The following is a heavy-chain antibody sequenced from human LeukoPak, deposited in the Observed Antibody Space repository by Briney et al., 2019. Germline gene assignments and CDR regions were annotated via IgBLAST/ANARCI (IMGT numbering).Heavy chain of an antibody. D-gene: IGHD3-10*01. J-gene: IGHJ6*03. Sequence: SETLSLTCTVSGGSISSYYWSWIRQPPGKGLEWIGYIYYSGSTNYNPSLKSRVTISVDTSKNQFSLKLSSVTAADTAVYYCARVGGFGELFSPRDYYYMDVWGKGTTVTVSS. CDR2: IYYSGST. CDR1: GGSISSYY. V-gene: IGHV4-59*08. CDR3: ARVGGFGELFSPRDYYYMDV.